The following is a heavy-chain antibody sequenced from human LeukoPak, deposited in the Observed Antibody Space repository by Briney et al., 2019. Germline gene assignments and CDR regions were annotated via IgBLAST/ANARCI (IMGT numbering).Heavy chain of an antibody. CDR2: INSDGSGT. Sequence: GGSLRLSCAASGFTFSDSWMHWVRQAPGKGLVWVSRINSDGSGTIYADSVKGRFTISRDNTKNTLYLQLNSLRAEDTAVYFCARGNSGSYFDYWGQGTLVTVSS. CDR1: GFTFSDSW. J-gene: IGHJ4*02. CDR3: ARGNSGSYFDY. D-gene: IGHD1-26*01. V-gene: IGHV3-74*01.